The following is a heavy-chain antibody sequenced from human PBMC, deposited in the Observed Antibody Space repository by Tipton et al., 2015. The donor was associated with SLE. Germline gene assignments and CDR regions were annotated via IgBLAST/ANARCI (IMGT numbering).Heavy chain of an antibody. Sequence: TLSLTCTVSGASISSHYWNWIRQPPGKGLEWIGNIYNNGNTNYNPSLKSRVTISVDTSRNQFFLKLSSVTAADTALYYCAGAKRSSTTWGYWFDPWGQGTLATVSS. CDR3: AGAKRSSTTWGYWFDP. D-gene: IGHD2-2*01. V-gene: IGHV4-59*11. J-gene: IGHJ5*02. CDR1: GASISSHY. CDR2: IYNNGNT.